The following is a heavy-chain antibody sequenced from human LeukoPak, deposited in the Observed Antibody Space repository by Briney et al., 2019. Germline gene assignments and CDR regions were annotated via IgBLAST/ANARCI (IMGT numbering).Heavy chain of an antibody. Sequence: GESLKISCKGSGYSFTSYWIGWVRQIPGKGLEWMGIIYPGDSDTRYSPSFQGQVTISADKSISTAYLQWSSLKASDTAMYYCARQGPVVVGATTAFDIWGQGTMVTVSS. CDR2: IYPGDSDT. V-gene: IGHV5-51*01. CDR1: GYSFTSYW. CDR3: ARQGPVVVGATTAFDI. D-gene: IGHD1-26*01. J-gene: IGHJ3*02.